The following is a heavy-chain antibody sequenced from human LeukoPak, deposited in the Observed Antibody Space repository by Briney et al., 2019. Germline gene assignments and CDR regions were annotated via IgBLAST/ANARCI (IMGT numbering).Heavy chain of an antibody. D-gene: IGHD4-17*01. CDR2: ISGSGGST. CDR3: ARAKTLTTSDY. J-gene: IGHJ4*02. V-gene: IGHV3-23*01. Sequence: GGSLRLSCAASGFTFAGYAMTWVRQAPGKGLEWVSLISGSGGSTYYADVVKGRFTISRDNSKNALYVQMNSLKDEDTAVYYCARAKTLTTSDYWGRGTLVTVSS. CDR1: GFTFAGYA.